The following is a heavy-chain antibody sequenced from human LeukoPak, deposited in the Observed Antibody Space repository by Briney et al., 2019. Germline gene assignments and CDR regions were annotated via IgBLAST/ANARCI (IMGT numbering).Heavy chain of an antibody. CDR1: GSDFSNYA. J-gene: IGHJ4*02. D-gene: IGHD6-13*01. Sequence: GGSLRLSCAASGSDFSNYAMAWVRQAPGKGLEWVSAIGGSESGTFYRDSVKGRFTISRDNSNNRLYLQMSSLRAEDTAVYYCVKQWSLAAAGTFDFWGQGTLVTVSS. CDR2: IGGSESGT. CDR3: VKQWSLAAAGTFDF. V-gene: IGHV3-23*01.